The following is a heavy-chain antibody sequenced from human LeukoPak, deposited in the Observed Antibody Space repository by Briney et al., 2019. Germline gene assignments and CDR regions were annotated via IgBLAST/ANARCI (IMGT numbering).Heavy chain of an antibody. D-gene: IGHD1-26*01. CDR3: ATESGTYSGTCFDY. Sequence: PGGSLRLSCAASGFTFSSYAMHWVRQAPGKGLEWVSYISSSGNTIYYADSVKGRFTISRDNAKNSLYLQMNSLRAEDTAVYYCATESGTYSGTCFDYWGQGTLVTVSS. V-gene: IGHV3-48*01. CDR2: ISSSGNTI. CDR1: GFTFSSYA. J-gene: IGHJ4*02.